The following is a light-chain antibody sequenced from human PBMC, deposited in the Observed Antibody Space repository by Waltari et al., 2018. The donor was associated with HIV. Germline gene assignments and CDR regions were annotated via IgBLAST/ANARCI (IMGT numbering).Light chain of an antibody. CDR1: SSDVGLYNL. J-gene: IGLJ2*01. CDR2: EGS. Sequence: QSALTQPASVSGSPGQSITISCPGTSSDVGLYNLVSWYQQYPGKAPKLMIYEGSKRPSGVSNRFSGSKSGNTASLTISGLQTEDEADYYCCSYAGSFVVFGGGTKLTVL. CDR3: CSYAGSFVV. V-gene: IGLV2-23*01.